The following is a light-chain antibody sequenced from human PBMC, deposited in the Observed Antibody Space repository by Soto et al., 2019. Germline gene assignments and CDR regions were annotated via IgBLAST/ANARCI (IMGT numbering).Light chain of an antibody. J-gene: IGLJ2*01. V-gene: IGLV2-14*01. Sequence: QSALTQPASMSGSPGQSITISCTGTSRDIGTSPYVSWYQQYPGKAPKCMIYDVNNRPSGVSYRFSGSKSGYTASLTISGLQAEDEAVYYCTSYTTSNTLALGRGTKLTVL. CDR1: SRDIGTSPY. CDR2: DVN. CDR3: TSYTTSNTLA.